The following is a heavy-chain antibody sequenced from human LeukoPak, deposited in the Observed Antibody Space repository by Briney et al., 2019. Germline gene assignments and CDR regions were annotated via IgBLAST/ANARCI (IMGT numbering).Heavy chain of an antibody. CDR2: INAGNGNT. D-gene: IGHD3-10*01. Sequence: ASVKVSCKGSGYTFTRYDISWVRQAPGQRLEWMGWINAGNGNTKYSQKFQGRVTITRDTSASTAYMELSSLRSEDTAVYYCARELSWFGEAEEDYWGQGTLVTVSS. CDR1: GYTFTRYD. CDR3: ARELSWFGEAEEDY. V-gene: IGHV1-3*01. J-gene: IGHJ4*02.